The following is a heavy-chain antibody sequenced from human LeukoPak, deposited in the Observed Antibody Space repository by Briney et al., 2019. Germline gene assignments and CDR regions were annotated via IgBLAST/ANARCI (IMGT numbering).Heavy chain of an antibody. CDR2: IYPGDSDT. J-gene: IGHJ4*02. CDR3: ARGETTVTISDNDFDH. D-gene: IGHD4-17*01. V-gene: IGHV5-51*01. CDR1: GYSFTSYW. Sequence: GESLKISCKGSGYSFTSYWIGWVRQMPGKGLEWMGIIYPGDSDTRYSPSFQGQVTISADKSISTAYLQWSSLKASDTAMYYCARGETTVTISDNDFDHWGQGTLVTVSS.